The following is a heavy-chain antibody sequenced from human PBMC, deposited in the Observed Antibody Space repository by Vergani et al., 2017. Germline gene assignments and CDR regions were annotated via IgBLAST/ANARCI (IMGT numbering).Heavy chain of an antibody. CDR3: ASKRGACRAAYCHSYDF. Sequence: QVQLQESGPGLVKPSETLSLTFTVSGDSVISTDYHWGWIRQPPGKGLEWIGSMDYSGSTSYNPSLESRISISFETPKNQFSLRLTSVTAADTAVYYCASKRGACRAAYCHSYDFWGPGTLVGVSS. V-gene: IGHV4-39*01. CDR2: MDYSGST. J-gene: IGHJ4*02. D-gene: IGHD2-15*01. CDR1: GDSVISTDYH.